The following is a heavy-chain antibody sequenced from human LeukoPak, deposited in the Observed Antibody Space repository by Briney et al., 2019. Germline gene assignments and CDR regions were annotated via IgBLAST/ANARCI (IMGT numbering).Heavy chain of an antibody. Sequence: GGSLRLSCAASGFTFSSYSMNWVRQAPGKGLEWVSSISSSSSYIYYADSVKGRFTISRDNAKNSLYLQMSSLRAEDTAVYYCARASSGWYGNFDYWGQGTLVTVSS. CDR1: GFTFSSYS. CDR3: ARASSGWYGNFDY. J-gene: IGHJ4*02. D-gene: IGHD6-19*01. CDR2: ISSSSSYI. V-gene: IGHV3-21*01.